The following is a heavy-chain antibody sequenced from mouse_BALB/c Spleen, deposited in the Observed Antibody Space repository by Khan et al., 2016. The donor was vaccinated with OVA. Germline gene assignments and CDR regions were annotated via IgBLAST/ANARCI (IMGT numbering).Heavy chain of an antibody. CDR2: IDPFSGGI. D-gene: IGHD2-2*01. J-gene: IGHJ3*01. Sequence: EVQLQQSGPELMKPGASVKISCKASGYSFTSYYIHWIMQSHGKSLEWIGDIDPFSGGITYNQKFKGKATLTVDKSSRTAYIYFSNLTSEDSAVYYLTSHGYVAWFTYWGQGTLVTVSA. CDR3: TSHGYVAWFTY. CDR1: GYSFTSYY. V-gene: IGHV1S135*01.